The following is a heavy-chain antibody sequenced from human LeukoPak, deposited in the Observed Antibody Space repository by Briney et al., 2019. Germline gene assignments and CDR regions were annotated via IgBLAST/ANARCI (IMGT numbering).Heavy chain of an antibody. CDR2: ISYYGSNK. V-gene: IGHV3-30-3*01. D-gene: IGHD5-24*01. Sequence: VISYYGSNKYYAVSVKVRFTISRDNSKNTLYLQMNSLRAEDTAVYYCARPRDGYNHETDYWGQGTLVTVSS. CDR3: ARPRDGYNHETDY. J-gene: IGHJ4*02.